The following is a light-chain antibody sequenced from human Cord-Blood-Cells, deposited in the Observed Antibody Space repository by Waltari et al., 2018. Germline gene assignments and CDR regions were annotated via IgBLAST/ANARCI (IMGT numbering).Light chain of an antibody. Sequence: EILFTQSPATMSFSPGGRATLSWRASQSVGSYLAWYQQKPGQAPRLLIYDASSMPTGVPARFSGSGSGTDFTLTISSLQPEDFATYYCQQRNSLPHTFGEGTKLEIK. V-gene: IGKV3-11*01. CDR2: DAS. CDR3: QQRNSLPHT. J-gene: IGKJ2*01. CDR1: QSVGSY.